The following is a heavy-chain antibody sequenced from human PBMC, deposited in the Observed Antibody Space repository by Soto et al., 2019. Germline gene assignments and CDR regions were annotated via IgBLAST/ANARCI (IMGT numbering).Heavy chain of an antibody. CDR1: GYTFTSYA. Sequence: ASVKVSCKASGYTFTSYAMHWVRQAPGQRLEWMGWINAGNGNTKYLQKFQGRVTITRDTSASTAYMELSSLRSEDTAVYYCAREYMISCMDVWGQGTTVTVSS. D-gene: IGHD3-22*01. CDR2: INAGNGNT. J-gene: IGHJ6*02. V-gene: IGHV1-3*01. CDR3: AREYMISCMDV.